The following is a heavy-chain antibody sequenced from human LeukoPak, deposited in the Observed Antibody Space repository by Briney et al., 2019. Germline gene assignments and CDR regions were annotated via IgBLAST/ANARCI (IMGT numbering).Heavy chain of an antibody. Sequence: PGGSLRLSCAASGFTFSSYWMSWVRQAPGKGLEWVANIKQDGSEKYYVDPVKGRFTISRDNAKNSLYLQMNSLRAEDTAVYYCARVDGGVAMGFVYDYWGQGTLVTVSS. CDR3: ARVDGGVAMGFVYDY. D-gene: IGHD3-3*01. V-gene: IGHV3-7*01. CDR1: GFTFSSYW. CDR2: IKQDGSEK. J-gene: IGHJ4*02.